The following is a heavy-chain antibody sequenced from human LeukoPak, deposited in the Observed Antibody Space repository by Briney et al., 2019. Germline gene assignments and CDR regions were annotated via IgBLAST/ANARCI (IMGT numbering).Heavy chain of an antibody. V-gene: IGHV4-61*02. D-gene: IGHD3-22*01. Sequence: SQTLSLTCTVSGGSISSGNYYWSWIRQPAGKGLEWIGRIYSSGSTSYNPSLKSRVTISVDTSKNQFSLKLSSVTAADTAVYYCACLTTADAFDIWGQGTMVTVSS. J-gene: IGHJ3*02. CDR1: GGSISSGNYY. CDR3: ACLTTADAFDI. CDR2: IYSSGST.